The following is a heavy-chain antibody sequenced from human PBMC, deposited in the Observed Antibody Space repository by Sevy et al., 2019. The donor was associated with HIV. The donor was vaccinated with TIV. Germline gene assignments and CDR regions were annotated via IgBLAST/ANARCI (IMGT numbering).Heavy chain of an antibody. CDR2: ISGGDDST. V-gene: IGHV3-23*01. J-gene: IGHJ2*01. Sequence: GGSLRLSCAASGFIFSDYAMSWVRQAPGKGLEWVSSISGGDDSTYYADSVKGRFIVSRDNSKNTLYLQMNTLRAEDTALYYCAKFGDYYDSGGYYWYFDFWGRGALVTVSS. D-gene: IGHD3-22*01. CDR1: GFIFSDYA. CDR3: AKFGDYYDSGGYYWYFDF.